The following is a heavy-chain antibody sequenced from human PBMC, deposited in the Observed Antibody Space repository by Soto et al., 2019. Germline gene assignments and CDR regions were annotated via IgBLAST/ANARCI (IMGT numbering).Heavy chain of an antibody. V-gene: IGHV3-23*01. D-gene: IGHD4-17*01. CDR1: GFTFSSYA. CDR3: AKRTVGWYFDL. Sequence: EVQLLESGGGLVQPGGSLRLSCAASGFTFSSYAMNWVRQAPGKGLEWVSVISGSGGSTYYADSVKGRLTISRDNSKKTLYLQMHSLRAEDTAVYYCAKRTVGWYFDLWGRGTLVTVSS. J-gene: IGHJ2*01. CDR2: ISGSGGST.